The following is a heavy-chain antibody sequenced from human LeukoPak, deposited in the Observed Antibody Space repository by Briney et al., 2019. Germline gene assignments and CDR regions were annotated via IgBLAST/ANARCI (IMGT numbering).Heavy chain of an antibody. CDR2: MSFDGNNK. CDR3: AREPWDAYYLDH. CDR1: GFIFSHYV. D-gene: IGHD3-16*01. V-gene: IGHV3-30-3*01. J-gene: IGHJ4*02. Sequence: GGSLRLSCAASGFIFSHYVIHWARQAPGKGLEWVAVMSFDGNNKYFADSVKGRFTLSGDRSDNTVYLQMSSLRVDDTAVYYCAREPWDAYYLDHWGQGTLVTVSS.